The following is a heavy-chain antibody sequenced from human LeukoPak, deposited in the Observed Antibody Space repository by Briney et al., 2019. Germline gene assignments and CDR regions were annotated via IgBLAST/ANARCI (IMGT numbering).Heavy chain of an antibody. CDR3: ARDRYYASENYLLFDC. CDR2: IYRDGRT. J-gene: IGHJ4*02. V-gene: IGHV3-66*01. Sequence: GGSLRLSCAASGLTVSTNYMSWVRQAPGKGLEWVSVIYRDGRTYYADSVKGRFTISRDNSKKTLYLQMNNLRAEDAAVYYCARDRYYASENYLLFDCWGQGTLVTASS. D-gene: IGHD3-10*01. CDR1: GLTVSTNY.